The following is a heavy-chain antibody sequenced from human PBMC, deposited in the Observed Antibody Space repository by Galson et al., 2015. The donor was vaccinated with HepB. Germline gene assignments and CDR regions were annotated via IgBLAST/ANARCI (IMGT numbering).Heavy chain of an antibody. CDR1: GFTFSNAW. J-gene: IGHJ5*02. D-gene: IGHD5-18*01. CDR2: IKSKADGGTT. CDR3: ARGDVEYSRAYNP. Sequence: SLRLSCAASGFTFSNAWMTWVRQAPGKGLEWVGRIKSKADGGTTNYAASVNGRFTISRDDSENSLYLQMNSLKIEDTALYYCARGDVEYSRAYNPWGQGTLVTVSS. V-gene: IGHV3-15*01.